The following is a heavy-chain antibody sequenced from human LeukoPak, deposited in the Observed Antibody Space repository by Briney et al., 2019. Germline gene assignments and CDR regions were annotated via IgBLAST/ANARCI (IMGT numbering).Heavy chain of an antibody. V-gene: IGHV3-53*01. Sequence: GGSLRLSCAASGFIVSTNYMTWVRQAPGKGLEWVSVIHNGGSTYYADSVKGRFTLSIDNSKNMLYLQMNSLRVEYTAVYYCASLARDYWGPGTLVTVSS. CDR1: GFIVSTNY. CDR2: IHNGGST. CDR3: ASLARDY. J-gene: IGHJ4*02. D-gene: IGHD3-3*02.